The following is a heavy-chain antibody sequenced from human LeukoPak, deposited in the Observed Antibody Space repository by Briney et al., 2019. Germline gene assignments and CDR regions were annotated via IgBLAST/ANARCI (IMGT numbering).Heavy chain of an antibody. V-gene: IGHV4-38-2*02. CDR3: AGIPDVLMVYSHAFDI. CDR1: GYSITSGYY. Sequence: SETLSLTCTVSGYSITSGYYWGWIRQPPGKGLEWIGSIYHSGSTYYNPSLKSRVTISVDTSKNQFSLKLSSVTAADTAAYYCAGIPDVLMVYSHAFDIWGQGTMVTVSS. CDR2: IYHSGST. D-gene: IGHD2-8*01. J-gene: IGHJ3*02.